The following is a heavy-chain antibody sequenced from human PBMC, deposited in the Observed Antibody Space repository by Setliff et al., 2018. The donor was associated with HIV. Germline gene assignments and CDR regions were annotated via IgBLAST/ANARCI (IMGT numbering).Heavy chain of an antibody. J-gene: IGHJ4*02. D-gene: IGHD3-22*01. V-gene: IGHV4-61*09. CDR3: ARFAYYSDSGGYYHH. CDR1: GGSISSGSYY. CDR2: IYTSGST. Sequence: SETLSFTCSVSGGSISSGSYYWSWIRQPAGKGLEWIGHIYTSGSTNYNPSLKSRVTMSVDTSKNQFSLKLSSVTAADTAVYYCARFAYYSDSGGYYHHWGQGALVTVSS.